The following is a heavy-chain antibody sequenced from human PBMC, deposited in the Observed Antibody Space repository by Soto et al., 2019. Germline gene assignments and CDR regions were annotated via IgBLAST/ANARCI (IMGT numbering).Heavy chain of an antibody. Sequence: QVQLVQSGAEVKKPGASVKVSCKASGYTFTSYGISWVRQAPGQGLEWMGWISAYNGNTNYAQKLQGRVTMTTDTSTNTAYMELRSLSSDDTAVYYCARDYYGSGSYTYGMDVWGQGTTVTVSS. CDR1: GYTFTSYG. J-gene: IGHJ6*02. V-gene: IGHV1-18*01. CDR2: ISAYNGNT. CDR3: ARDYYGSGSYTYGMDV. D-gene: IGHD3-10*01.